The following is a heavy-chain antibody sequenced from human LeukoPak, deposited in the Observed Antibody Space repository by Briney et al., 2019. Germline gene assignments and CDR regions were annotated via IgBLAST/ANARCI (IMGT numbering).Heavy chain of an antibody. D-gene: IGHD3-3*01. Sequence: SVKVSCKASGGTFSSYAISWVRQAPGQGLEWMGRIIPIFGIANYAQKFQGSVTITADKSTSIAHMELSSLRSEDTAVYYCASHIRFLEWSYFDYWGQGTLVTVSS. J-gene: IGHJ4*02. CDR3: ASHIRFLEWSYFDY. CDR1: GGTFSSYA. V-gene: IGHV1-69*04. CDR2: IIPIFGIA.